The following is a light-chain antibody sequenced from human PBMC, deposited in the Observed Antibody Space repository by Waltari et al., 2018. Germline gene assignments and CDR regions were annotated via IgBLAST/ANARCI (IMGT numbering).Light chain of an antibody. Sequence: EIVLTQSPGTLSLSPGERATLSCRASQSVGKYLAWYQQRPGQAPRLLLYHASIRATGIPDRFSGSGSGTDFSLTINRLEPEDFAVYYCQKYESLPATFGQGTTVEIK. V-gene: IGKV3-20*01. J-gene: IGKJ1*01. CDR3: QKYESLPAT. CDR1: QSVGKY. CDR2: HAS.